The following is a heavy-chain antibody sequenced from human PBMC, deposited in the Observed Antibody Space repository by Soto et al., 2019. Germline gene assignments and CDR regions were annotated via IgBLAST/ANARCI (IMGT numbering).Heavy chain of an antibody. CDR2: ISYDGSNK. J-gene: IGHJ6*02. V-gene: IGHV3-30-3*01. Sequence: SLRVSCGASGVTFSSDAMSWGRQATGKGLEWVAVISYDGSNKYYADSVKGRFTISRDNSKNTLYLQMNSLRAEDTAVYYCARDPPYDSSGYPPHYYSGMDVWGQGTTVTVSS. D-gene: IGHD3-22*01. CDR1: GVTFSSDA. CDR3: ARDPPYDSSGYPPHYYSGMDV.